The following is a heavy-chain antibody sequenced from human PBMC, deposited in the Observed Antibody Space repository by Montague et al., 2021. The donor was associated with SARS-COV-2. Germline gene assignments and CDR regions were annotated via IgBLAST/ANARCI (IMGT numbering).Heavy chain of an antibody. V-gene: IGHV3-21*01. CDR3: ASYQNYYYYYGMDV. J-gene: IGHJ6*02. CDR1: GFTFSSYS. Sequence: SLRLSCAASGFTFSSYSMNWVRQAPGKGLEWVSSISSSSSYIYYADSVKGRFTISRDNAKNSLYLQMNSLRAEDTAVYYCASYQNYYYYYGMDVWDQGTTVTVSS. CDR2: ISSSSSYI. D-gene: IGHD2-2*01.